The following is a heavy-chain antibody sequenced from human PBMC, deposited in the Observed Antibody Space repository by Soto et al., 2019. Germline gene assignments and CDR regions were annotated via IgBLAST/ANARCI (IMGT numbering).Heavy chain of an antibody. D-gene: IGHD3-10*01. CDR1: GGSISSGGYY. CDR2: IYYSGST. V-gene: IGHV4-31*03. Sequence: QVQLQESGPGLVKPSQTLSLTCTVSGGSISSGGYYWSWIRQHPGKGLEWIEYIYYSGSTYYSPSLKSRVTISVDTSKNQFSLKLSSVTAADTAVYYCARAAATMVRGNWFDPWGQGTLVTVSS. CDR3: ARAAATMVRGNWFDP. J-gene: IGHJ5*02.